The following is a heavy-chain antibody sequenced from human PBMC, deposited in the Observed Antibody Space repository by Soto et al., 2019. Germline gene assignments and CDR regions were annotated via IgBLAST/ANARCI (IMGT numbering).Heavy chain of an antibody. V-gene: IGHV4-4*02. D-gene: IGHD3-3*01. Sequence: SATLSLTCAVSGGSLSSSYWWNWVRQPPGKGLEWIGKIYHSGSTNYNPSLKNRVTISVDKSNNQFSLRLSSVTAADTAVYFCVTSLNYDFWRDGGRHYYFDYWGQGTLVTVSS. CDR1: GGSLSSSYW. CDR3: VTSLNYDFWRDGGRHYYFDY. J-gene: IGHJ4*02. CDR2: IYHSGST.